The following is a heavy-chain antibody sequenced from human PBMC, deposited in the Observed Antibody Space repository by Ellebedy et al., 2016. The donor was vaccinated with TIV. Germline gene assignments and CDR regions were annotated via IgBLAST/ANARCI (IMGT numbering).Heavy chain of an antibody. J-gene: IGHJ4*02. CDR3: ARDLTAMVTMTY. CDR2: ISPYDDNT. D-gene: IGHD5-18*01. V-gene: IGHV1-18*01. Sequence: AASVKVSCKTSGYTFTTYAITWVRQAPGQGLEWMGRISPYDDNTNYAQEFQGRVTMTTDTSTNTAYMELSSLSSDDTAVYYCARDLTAMVTMTYWGQGTLVTVSS. CDR1: GYTFTTYA.